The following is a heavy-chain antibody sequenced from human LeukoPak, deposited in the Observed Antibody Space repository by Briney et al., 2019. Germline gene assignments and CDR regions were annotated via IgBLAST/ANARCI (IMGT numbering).Heavy chain of an antibody. CDR1: GFAHLRYR. CDR2: ISGSGAST. CDR3: AKTVSGSHSYQGGDY. Sequence: PGGSLTLSCEASGFAHLRYRMNWVRQAPGKGLEWVASISGSGASTYYADSVKGRFTISRDNSKNTLYLQMNSLRAEDTAVYFCAKTVSGSHSYQGGDYWGQGTLVTVST. D-gene: IGHD3-16*02. J-gene: IGHJ4*02. V-gene: IGHV3-23*01.